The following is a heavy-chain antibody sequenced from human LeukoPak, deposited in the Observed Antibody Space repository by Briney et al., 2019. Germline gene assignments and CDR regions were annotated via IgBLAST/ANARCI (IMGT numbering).Heavy chain of an antibody. CDR3: ARENSVGDIAWWFDP. V-gene: IGHV1-46*01. J-gene: IGHJ5*02. CDR2: INPSGGST. D-gene: IGHD3-16*02. CDR1: GYSFTSHY. Sequence: ASVKVSCKASGYSFTSHYMHWVRQAPGQGLEWMGLINPSGGSTLYAQKFQGRVTMTRDMSTTTDYMELSSLRSEDTAVYYCARENSVGDIAWWFDPWGQGTLVTVSS.